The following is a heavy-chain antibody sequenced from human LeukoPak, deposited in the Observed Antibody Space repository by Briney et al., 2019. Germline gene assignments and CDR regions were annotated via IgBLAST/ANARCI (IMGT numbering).Heavy chain of an antibody. J-gene: IGHJ3*02. CDR2: INPNSGGT. CDR1: GYTFTGYY. CDR3: ARDIGMAVDAFDI. Sequence: GASVKVSCKASGYTFTGYYMHWVRQAPGQGREWMGWINPNSGGTNYAQKFQGRVTMTRDTSISTAYMELSRLRSDDTAVYYCARDIGMAVDAFDIWGQGTMVTVSS. D-gene: IGHD2-15*01. V-gene: IGHV1-2*02.